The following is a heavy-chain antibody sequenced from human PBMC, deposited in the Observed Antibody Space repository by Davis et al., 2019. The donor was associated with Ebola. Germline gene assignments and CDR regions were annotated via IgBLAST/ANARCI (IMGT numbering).Heavy chain of an antibody. V-gene: IGHV4-39*01. Sequence: MPGGSLTLSCTVSGGSTISSSSYWGWIRQPPRKGLEWIGSIYYSGITYYNPSLKSRVTISVDTSKNQFSLKLRSVTAADTAVYYCARQGWSGYSLRHWLDPWGQGTLVTASS. CDR1: GGSTISSSSY. D-gene: IGHD3-3*01. J-gene: IGHJ5*02. CDR3: ARQGWSGYSLRHWLDP. CDR2: IYYSGIT.